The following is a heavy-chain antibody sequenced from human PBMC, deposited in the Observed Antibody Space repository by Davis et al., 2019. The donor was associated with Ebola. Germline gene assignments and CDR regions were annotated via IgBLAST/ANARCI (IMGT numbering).Heavy chain of an antibody. V-gene: IGHV3-73*01. J-gene: IGHJ4*02. D-gene: IGHD3-9*01. CDR2: IRSKANSYAT. CDR1: GFTFSGSA. Sequence: GESLKISCAASGFTFSGSAMHWVRQASGKGLEWVGRIRSKANSYATAYAASVKGRFTISRDDSKNTAYLQMNSLKTEDTAVYYCTRDPFLAGLYYFDYWGQGTLVTVSS. CDR3: TRDPFLAGLYYFDY.